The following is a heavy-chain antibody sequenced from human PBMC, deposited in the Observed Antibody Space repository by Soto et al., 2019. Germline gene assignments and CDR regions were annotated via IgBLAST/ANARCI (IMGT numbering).Heavy chain of an antibody. CDR2: ISLYSDGT. CDR3: ATVAQGAEAWLGP. V-gene: IGHV1-18*01. CDR1: GYTFSNYG. D-gene: IGHD3-3*02. J-gene: IGHJ5*02. Sequence: GASVKVSCKTSGYTFSNYGITWVRQAPGQPLEWLGWISLYSDGTNYAQKFQGRVSMTTDTSTTTAYMELRSMRSDDTAVYYCATVAQGAEAWLGPWRQANLVTVTS.